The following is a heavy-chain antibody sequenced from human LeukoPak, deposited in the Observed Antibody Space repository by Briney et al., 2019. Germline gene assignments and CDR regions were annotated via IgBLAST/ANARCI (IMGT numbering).Heavy chain of an antibody. J-gene: IGHJ6*03. CDR3: ARNFSSSSTVYYYYYMDV. CDR1: GYTFTGYY. Sequence: ASVKVSCKASGYTFTGYYMHWVRQAPGQGLEWVGLINPTGTTTLYAQKFQGRITLTRDMSATTDYMELSSLTSEDTAIYYCARNFSSSSTVYYYYYMDVWGKGTTVTVSS. CDR2: INPTGTTT. V-gene: IGHV1-46*01. D-gene: IGHD6-6*01.